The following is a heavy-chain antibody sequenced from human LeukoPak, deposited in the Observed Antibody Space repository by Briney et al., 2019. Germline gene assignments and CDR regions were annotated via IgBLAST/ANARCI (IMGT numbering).Heavy chain of an antibody. Sequence: SETLSLTCTVSGGAISSYDWSWSRRTPGKGLEWIGCIYYSGSTNYNPSLKSRVTISVDTSKNQFSLKLSSVTAADTAVYYCARLRYSYGRFGWFDHWGQGTLVTVSS. CDR1: GGAISSYD. D-gene: IGHD5-18*01. V-gene: IGHV4-59*08. CDR3: ARLRYSYGRFGWFDH. CDR2: IYYSGST. J-gene: IGHJ5*02.